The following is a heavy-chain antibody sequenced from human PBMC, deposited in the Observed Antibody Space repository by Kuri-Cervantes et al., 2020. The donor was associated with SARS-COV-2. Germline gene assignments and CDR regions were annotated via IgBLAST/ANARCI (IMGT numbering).Heavy chain of an antibody. J-gene: IGHJ4*02. Sequence: SETLSLTCAVSGGSISSGGYSWSWIRQPPRKGLEWIGYIYYSGSTYYNPSLKSRVTISVDTSKNQFSLKLSSVTAADTAVYYCASEWELRYWGQGTLVTVSS. D-gene: IGHD1-26*01. CDR3: ASEWELRY. V-gene: IGHV4-30-2*05. CDR2: IYYSGST. CDR1: GGSISSGGYS.